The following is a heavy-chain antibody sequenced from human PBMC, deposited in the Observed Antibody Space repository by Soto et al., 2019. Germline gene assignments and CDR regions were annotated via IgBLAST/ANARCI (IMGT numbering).Heavy chain of an antibody. Sequence: ASVKVSCKASGYTFTSYGISWVRQAPGQGLEWMGWISAYNGNTNYAQKLQGRVTMTTDTSTSTAYMELRSLRSDDTAVYYCERDLVVVTPSYSSVMDVGGQGTTVTVSS. CDR2: ISAYNGNT. D-gene: IGHD2-21*02. CDR1: GYTFTSYG. CDR3: ERDLVVVTPSYSSVMDV. J-gene: IGHJ6*02. V-gene: IGHV1-18*01.